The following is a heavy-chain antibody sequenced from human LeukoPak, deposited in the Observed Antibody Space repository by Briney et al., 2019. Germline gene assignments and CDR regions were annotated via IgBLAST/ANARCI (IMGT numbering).Heavy chain of an antibody. V-gene: IGHV3-23*01. Sequence: GGSLRLSCAASGFTFSNYAMSWVRQAPGKGLEWVSGISGSGGNTYHADSVKGRFTISRDNSKNTLYVQMNSLRAEDTAVYYCATEKGDSPDYWGQGTLVTVSS. J-gene: IGHJ4*02. CDR1: GFTFSNYA. D-gene: IGHD2-21*01. CDR2: ISGSGGNT. CDR3: ATEKGDSPDY.